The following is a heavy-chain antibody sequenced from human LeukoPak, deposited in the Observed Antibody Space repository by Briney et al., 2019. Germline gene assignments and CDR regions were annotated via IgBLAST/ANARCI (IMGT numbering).Heavy chain of an antibody. V-gene: IGHV3-23*01. J-gene: IGHJ4*02. Sequence: PGGSLRLSCAASGFTFSNHAMNWVRQAPGKGLEWVSIISGSGTVTYYADSVKGRFTISRDNSKNTLYLQMNSLRAEDTAVYYCAKYSGSYSSDYWGQGTLVTVSS. CDR1: GFTFSNHA. CDR3: AKYSGSYSSDY. D-gene: IGHD1-26*01. CDR2: ISGSGTVT.